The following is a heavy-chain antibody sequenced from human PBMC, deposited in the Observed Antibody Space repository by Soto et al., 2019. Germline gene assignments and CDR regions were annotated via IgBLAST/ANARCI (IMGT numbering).Heavy chain of an antibody. Sequence: PAASLKICWAASGYSFTSYWIGWVRPMPGKGLEWMGIIYPGDSETRYSPSFQGQVTISADKSITTAYLQWRSLRASDTAMYDCARQFFCSGGSCYEPEYNGFDPWGQGTLVTVSS. D-gene: IGHD2-15*01. J-gene: IGHJ5*02. V-gene: IGHV5-51*01. CDR3: ARQFFCSGGSCYEPEYNGFDP. CDR1: GYSFTSYW. CDR2: IYPGDSET.